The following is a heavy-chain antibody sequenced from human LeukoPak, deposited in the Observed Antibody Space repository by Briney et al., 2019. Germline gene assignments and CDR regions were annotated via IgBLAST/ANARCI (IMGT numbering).Heavy chain of an antibody. D-gene: IGHD3-22*01. V-gene: IGHV3-23*01. CDR1: GFTFSSYA. CDR2: VSGSGGST. J-gene: IGHJ5*02. CDR3: AKESGDSNGYCSS. Sequence: GGSLRLSCAASGFTFSSYAMSWVRQAPGKGLEWVSVVSGSGGSTYYADSVKGRFTISRDNSKNTLYLQMNSLRAGDTAVYYCAKESGDSNGYCSSWGQGTLVTVSS.